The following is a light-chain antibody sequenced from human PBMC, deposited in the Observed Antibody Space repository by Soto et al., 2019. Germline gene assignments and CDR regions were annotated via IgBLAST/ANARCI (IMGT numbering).Light chain of an antibody. CDR3: HQYHNFPRT. CDR1: QSINTW. J-gene: IGKJ1*01. CDR2: KAS. V-gene: IGKV1-5*03. Sequence: DIQLTQSPSTLSASVGDRVTITCRASQSINTWLAWYQQKPGKAPNLLIYKASTLETGVPSRFSGSGSGTEVTLTVSSLQPDDFATYYCHQYHNFPRTFGQGTRVEI.